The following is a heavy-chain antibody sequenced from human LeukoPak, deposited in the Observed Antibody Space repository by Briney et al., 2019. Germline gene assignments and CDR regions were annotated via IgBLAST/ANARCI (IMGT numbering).Heavy chain of an antibody. Sequence: GGSLRLSCTASGFTFSSYGMHWVRQAPGKGLEWVAFIRYDGSNKYYADSVKGRFTISRDNAKNTLYLQMNSLRAEDTAAFYCGRGRPRGYSGYVIDYWGQGTPITVSS. V-gene: IGHV3-30*02. D-gene: IGHD5-12*01. CDR2: IRYDGSNK. CDR3: GRGRPRGYSGYVIDY. J-gene: IGHJ4*02. CDR1: GFTFSSYG.